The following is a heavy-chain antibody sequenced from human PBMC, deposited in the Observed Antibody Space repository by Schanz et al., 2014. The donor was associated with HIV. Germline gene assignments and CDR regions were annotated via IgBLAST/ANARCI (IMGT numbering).Heavy chain of an antibody. CDR2: IYYSGNT. D-gene: IGHD6-6*01. V-gene: IGHV4-31*03. CDR1: GGSIISGDYY. Sequence: QVQLQESGPGLVKPSETLSLTCTVSGGSIISGDYYWTWIRQHPGKGLEWIGYIYYSGNTHYNPSLRGRLTISVDTSKNQFSLEVNSVTAADTAVYYCAREGTAARQFYYYGMDVWGQGTTVTVSS. CDR3: AREGTAARQFYYYGMDV. J-gene: IGHJ6*02.